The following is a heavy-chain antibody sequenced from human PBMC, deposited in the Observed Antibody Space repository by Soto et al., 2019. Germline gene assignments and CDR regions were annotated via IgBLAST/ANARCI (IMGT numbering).Heavy chain of an antibody. CDR2: MNPNSGNT. D-gene: IGHD6-13*01. V-gene: IGHV1-8*01. CDR1: GYTFTSYD. Sequence: QVQLVQSGAEVKKPGASVKVSCKASGYTFTSYDTNWVRQATGQGLEWMGWMNPNSGNTGYAQKFQGRVTMTRNTSISTAYMELSSLRSEDTAVYYCARERSAAGTGWFDPWGQGTLVTVSS. J-gene: IGHJ5*02. CDR3: ARERSAAGTGWFDP.